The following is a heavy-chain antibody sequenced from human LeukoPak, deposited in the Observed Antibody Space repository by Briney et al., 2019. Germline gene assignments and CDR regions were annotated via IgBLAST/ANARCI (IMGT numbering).Heavy chain of an antibody. Sequence: SVKVSCKASGFTFTSSAMQWVRQARGQRLEWIGWIVVGSGNTNYAQKFQERVTITRDMSTRTAYMELSSLRSEDTAVYYCAAAVGSDGDYNYYYYGMDVWGQGTTVTVSS. V-gene: IGHV1-58*02. CDR1: GFTFTSSA. CDR3: AAAVGSDGDYNYYYYGMDV. D-gene: IGHD4-17*01. J-gene: IGHJ6*02. CDR2: IVVGSGNT.